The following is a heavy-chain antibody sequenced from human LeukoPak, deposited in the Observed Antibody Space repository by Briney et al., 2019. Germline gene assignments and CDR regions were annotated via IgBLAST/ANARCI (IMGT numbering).Heavy chain of an antibody. CDR3: ATGIAAAGTIFDY. D-gene: IGHD6-13*01. Sequence: ASVKVSCKASGYTFTSYDINWVRQATGQGLEWMGWMNPNSGNTGYAQKFQGRVTMTRNTSISTAYMELSSLRSEDTAVYYCATGIAAAGTIFDYWGLGTLVTVSS. V-gene: IGHV1-8*01. CDR1: GYTFTSYD. CDR2: MNPNSGNT. J-gene: IGHJ4*02.